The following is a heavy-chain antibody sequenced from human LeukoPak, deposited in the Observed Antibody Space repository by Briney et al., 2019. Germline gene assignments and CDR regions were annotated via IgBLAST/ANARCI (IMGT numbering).Heavy chain of an antibody. CDR2: IYSGGST. V-gene: IGHV3-66*01. J-gene: IGHJ1*01. Sequence: GGSLRLSCAASGFTVSSNYMSWVRQAPGKGLEWVSVIYSGGSTYYADSVKGRFTISRDNSKNTLYLQMNSLRAEDTAVYYCARAADYGDYFAGFEYFQHWGRAPWSPSPQ. CDR1: GFTVSSNY. D-gene: IGHD4-17*01. CDR3: ARAADYGDYFAGFEYFQH.